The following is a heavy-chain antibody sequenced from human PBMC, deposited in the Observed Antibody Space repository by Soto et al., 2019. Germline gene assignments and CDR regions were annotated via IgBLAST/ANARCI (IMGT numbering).Heavy chain of an antibody. D-gene: IGHD3-22*01. CDR2: INPSGGST. CDR1: GYSFTSHY. V-gene: IGHV1-46*03. Sequence: ASVKVSCKAIGYSFTSHYMHWVRQAPGQGLEWMGIINPSGGSTSYAQKFQGRVTMTRDTSTSTVYMELSSLRSEDTAVYYCARGPVGGYYDSSGYLTNFDYWGQGTLVTVSS. CDR3: ARGPVGGYYDSSGYLTNFDY. J-gene: IGHJ4*02.